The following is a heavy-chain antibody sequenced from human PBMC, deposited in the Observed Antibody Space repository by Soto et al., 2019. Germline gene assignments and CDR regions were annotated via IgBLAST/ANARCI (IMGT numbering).Heavy chain of an antibody. CDR2: ISGSGGST. J-gene: IGHJ4*02. CDR1: GFTFSSYA. CDR3: AKVYSSSWYGGDYFDY. D-gene: IGHD6-13*01. Sequence: GGSLRLSCAASGFTFSSYAMSWVRQAPGKGLEWVSAISGSGGSTYYADSVKGRFTISRDNSKNTLYLQMNSLRAEDTAVYYCAKVYSSSWYGGDYFDYWGQGTLVTVSS. V-gene: IGHV3-23*01.